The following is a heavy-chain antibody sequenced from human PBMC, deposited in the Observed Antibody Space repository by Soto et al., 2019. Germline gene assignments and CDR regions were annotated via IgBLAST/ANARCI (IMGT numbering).Heavy chain of an antibody. D-gene: IGHD3-3*01. CDR3: GSPPSGIGLAY. Sequence: QLQLQESGPGLVKPSETLSLTCTVSGGSLSSSTYYWAWIRQPPGKGLEWIGSIFYNGNTYYNPSPKSRLTISSALSNGKFPRKWRSRTAANPAVYYWGSPPSGIGLAYGGKGTLVTVSS. CDR2: IFYNGNT. V-gene: IGHV4-39*01. J-gene: IGHJ4*02. CDR1: GGSLSSSTYY.